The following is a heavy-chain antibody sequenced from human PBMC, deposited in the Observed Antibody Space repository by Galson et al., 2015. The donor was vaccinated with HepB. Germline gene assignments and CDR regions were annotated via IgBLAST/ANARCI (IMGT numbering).Heavy chain of an antibody. CDR3: ARGEPVVVIAKALTYYYYMDV. CDR1: GYTFTGYY. CDR2: INPNSGGT. Sequence: SVKVSCKASGYTFTGYYMHWVRQAPGQGLEWMGWINPNSGGTNYAQKFQGRVTMTRDTSISTAYMELSRLRSDDTAVYYCARGEPVVVIAKALTYYYYMDVWGKGTTVTVSS. V-gene: IGHV1-2*02. J-gene: IGHJ6*03. D-gene: IGHD2-21*01.